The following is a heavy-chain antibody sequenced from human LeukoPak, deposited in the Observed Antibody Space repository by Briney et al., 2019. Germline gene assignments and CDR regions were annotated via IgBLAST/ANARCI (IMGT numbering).Heavy chain of an antibody. Sequence: GASLRLSCAASGFTFSSYAMSWVRQAPGKGLEWVSSISGSGDTTYYADSVKGRFTISRDNSKNTLYLQMNSLRAEDTAVYYCAKIRDSSGLDYWGQGTLVTVSS. CDR1: GFTFSSYA. CDR3: AKIRDSSGLDY. V-gene: IGHV3-23*01. D-gene: IGHD3-22*01. J-gene: IGHJ4*02. CDR2: ISGSGDTT.